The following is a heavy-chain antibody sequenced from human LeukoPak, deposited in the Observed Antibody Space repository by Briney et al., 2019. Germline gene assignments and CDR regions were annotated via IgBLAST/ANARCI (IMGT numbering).Heavy chain of an antibody. V-gene: IGHV3-30*03. CDR3: ARGGLVYGIIRYYYYYMDV. D-gene: IGHD6-19*01. J-gene: IGHJ6*03. CDR2: ISYDGSNK. CDR1: GFTFSSYG. Sequence: GRSLRPSCAASGFTFSSYGMHWVRQAPGKGLEWVAVISYDGSNKYYADSVKGRFTISRDNSKNTLYLQMNSLRAEDTAVYYCARGGLVYGIIRYYYYYMDVWGKGTTVTVSS.